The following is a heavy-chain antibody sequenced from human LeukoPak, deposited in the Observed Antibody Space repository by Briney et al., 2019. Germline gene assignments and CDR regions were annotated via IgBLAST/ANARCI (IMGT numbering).Heavy chain of an antibody. J-gene: IGHJ5*02. Sequence: ASVKVSCKASGGTFSSYAISWVRQAPGQGLEWMGGIIPIFGTANYAQKFQGRVTITADESTSTAYMELSSLRSEDTAVYYCARSGPPDYGSGSYSPHNWFDPWGQGTLVTVSS. CDR1: GGTFSSYA. CDR2: IIPIFGTA. D-gene: IGHD3-10*01. CDR3: ARSGPPDYGSGSYSPHNWFDP. V-gene: IGHV1-69*01.